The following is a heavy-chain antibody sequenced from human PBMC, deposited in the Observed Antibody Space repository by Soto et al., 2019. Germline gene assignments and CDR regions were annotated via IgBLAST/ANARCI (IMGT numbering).Heavy chain of an antibody. J-gene: IGHJ4*02. V-gene: IGHV3-33*01. Sequence: PGGSLRLSCAASGFTFSSYGMHWVRQAPGKGLEWVAVIWYDGSNKYYADSVKGRFTISRDNSKNTLYLQMNSLRAEDTAVYYCARGMYYDILTGYSSRDYWGQGTLVTVSS. D-gene: IGHD3-9*01. CDR3: ARGMYYDILTGYSSRDY. CDR2: IWYDGSNK. CDR1: GFTFSSYG.